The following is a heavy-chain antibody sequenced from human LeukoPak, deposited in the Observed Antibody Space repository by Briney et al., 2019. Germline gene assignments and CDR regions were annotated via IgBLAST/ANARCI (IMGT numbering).Heavy chain of an antibody. CDR3: AKGGRDFDFWRFDL. Sequence: GGSLRLSCAASGFTFSDSAVSWVRHSPGEGLKWVSSISDTGGRTYYADSVKGRFTITRDNSRNTVNLQMNSLRAGDTARYYCAKGGRDFDFWRFDLWGQGILVIASS. CDR2: ISDTGGRT. D-gene: IGHD3-3*01. J-gene: IGHJ5*02. CDR1: GFTFSDSA. V-gene: IGHV3-23*01.